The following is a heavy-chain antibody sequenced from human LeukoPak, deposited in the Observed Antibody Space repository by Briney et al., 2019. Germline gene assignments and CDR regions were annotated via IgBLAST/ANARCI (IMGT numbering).Heavy chain of an antibody. Sequence: GGSLRLSCEASGFTVSSNYMSWVRQAPGKGLDWVSILYNDGSTYYADSVKGRFTISRDNSKNTLYLQMNSLRAEDTAVYYCAKETLGEPTEEIDYWGQGTLVTVSS. CDR3: AKETLGEPTEEIDY. V-gene: IGHV3-53*05. J-gene: IGHJ4*02. D-gene: IGHD1-26*01. CDR1: GFTVSSNY. CDR2: LYNDGST.